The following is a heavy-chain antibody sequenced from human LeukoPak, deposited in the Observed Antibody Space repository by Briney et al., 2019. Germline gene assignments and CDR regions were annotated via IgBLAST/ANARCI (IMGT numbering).Heavy chain of an antibody. J-gene: IGHJ4*02. Sequence: GGSLRLSCAASGFTFSSYWMSWVRQAPGKGLEWVANIKQDGSEKYYVDSVKGRFTISRDNAKNSLYLQMNSLRAEDTAVYYCARDRHYYDSSGYYPTHDYWGQGTLVTVSS. V-gene: IGHV3-7*01. CDR2: IKQDGSEK. CDR3: ARDRHYYDSSGYYPTHDY. D-gene: IGHD3-22*01. CDR1: GFTFSSYW.